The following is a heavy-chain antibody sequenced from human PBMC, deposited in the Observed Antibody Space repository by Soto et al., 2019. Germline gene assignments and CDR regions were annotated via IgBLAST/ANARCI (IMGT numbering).Heavy chain of an antibody. D-gene: IGHD6-19*01. CDR3: ARDGGSGYSSGLVDY. CDR2: ISAYNGNT. Sequence: GASVKVSCKASGYTFTSYGISWVRQAPGQGLEWMGWISAYNGNTNYAQKLQGRVTMTTDTSTSTAYMELRSLRSDDTAVYYCARDGGSGYSSGLVDYWGQGTLVTVSS. V-gene: IGHV1-18*01. CDR1: GYTFTSYG. J-gene: IGHJ4*02.